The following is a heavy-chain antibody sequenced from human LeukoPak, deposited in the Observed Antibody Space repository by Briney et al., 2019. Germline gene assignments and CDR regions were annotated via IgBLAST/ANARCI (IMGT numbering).Heavy chain of an antibody. CDR3: ARDSVGRMTTVTRRVDYYYYGMDV. V-gene: IGHV1-69*01. Sequence: SVKVSCKASGGTFSSYAISWVRQAPGQGLEWMGGIIPIFGTANYAQKFQGRVTITADESTSTAYMELSSLRSEDTAVYYCARDSVGRMTTVTRRVDYYYYGMDVWGQGTTVTVSS. D-gene: IGHD4-11*01. CDR2: IIPIFGTA. J-gene: IGHJ6*02. CDR1: GGTFSSYA.